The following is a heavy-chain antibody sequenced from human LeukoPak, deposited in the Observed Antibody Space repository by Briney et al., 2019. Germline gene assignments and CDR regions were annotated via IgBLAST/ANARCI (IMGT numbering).Heavy chain of an antibody. D-gene: IGHD2-15*01. CDR1: GGSFSGYY. CDR2: INHSGST. Sequence: SETLFLTCAVYGGSFSGYYWSWIRQPPGKGLEWLGEINHSGSTNYNPSLKSRVTISVDTSKNQFSLKLSSVTAADTAVYYCARASLVVVDATRGIGIYDYFDYWGQGTLVTVSS. V-gene: IGHV4-34*01. CDR3: ARASLVVVDATRGIGIYDYFDY. J-gene: IGHJ4*02.